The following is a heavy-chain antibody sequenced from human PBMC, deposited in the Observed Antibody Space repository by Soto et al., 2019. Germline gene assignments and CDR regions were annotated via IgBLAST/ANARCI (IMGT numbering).Heavy chain of an antibody. J-gene: IGHJ6*02. D-gene: IGHD4-17*01. CDR2: IWYDGSNK. CDR3: ARDPFKLRWPRQDYYGMDV. V-gene: IGHV3-33*08. CDR1: GFTFSSYA. Sequence: PGGSLRLSCAASGFTFSSYAMHWVRQAPGKGLEWVAVIWYDGSNKYYADSVKGRFTISRDNSKNTLYLQMNSLRAEDTAVYYCARDPFKLRWPRQDYYGMDVWGQGTTVTVSS.